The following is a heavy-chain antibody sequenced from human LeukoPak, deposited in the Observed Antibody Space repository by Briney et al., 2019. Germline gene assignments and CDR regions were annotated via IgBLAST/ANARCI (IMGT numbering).Heavy chain of an antibody. CDR1: GHTFTVYF. D-gene: IGHD3-22*01. J-gene: IGHJ4*02. Sequence: ASVKVSCKTSGHTFTVYFIHWVRQAPGQGLELMGWTNPNIGGTKYAQKFQGRVTMTRDTSISTAYMELTRLRSDDTAAYYCARAKSSDSSGHYYYLDYWGQGTLVTVSS. CDR2: TNPNIGGT. CDR3: ARAKSSDSSGHYYYLDY. V-gene: IGHV1-2*02.